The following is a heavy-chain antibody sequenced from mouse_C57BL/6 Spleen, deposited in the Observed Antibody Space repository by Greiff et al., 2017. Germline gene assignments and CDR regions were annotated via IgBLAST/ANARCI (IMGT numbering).Heavy chain of an antibody. CDR2: INPSTGGT. CDR3: ARGLLEIYYAMDY. D-gene: IGHD2-3*01. Sequence: VHVKQSGPELVKPGASVKISCKASGYSFTGYYMNWVKQRPEKSLEWIGEINPSTGGTTYNQKFKSKATLTVDKSSSTAYMQLKSLTSEDSAVYYCARGLLEIYYAMDYWGQGTSVTVSS. V-gene: IGHV1-42*01. CDR1: GYSFTGYY. J-gene: IGHJ4*01.